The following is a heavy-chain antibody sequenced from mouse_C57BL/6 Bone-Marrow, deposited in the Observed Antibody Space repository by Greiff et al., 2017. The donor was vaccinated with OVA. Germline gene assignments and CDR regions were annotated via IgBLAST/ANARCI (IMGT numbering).Heavy chain of an antibody. CDR2: IYPGDGDT. Sequence: QVQLQQSGPELVKPGASVKISCKASGYAFSSSWMNWVKQRPGKGLEWIGRIYPGDGDTNYNGKFKGKGTLTADKSSSTAYMQLSSLTSEDSAVYFCARVTGPFDYWGQGTTLTVSS. CDR1: GYAFSSSW. CDR3: ARVTGPFDY. V-gene: IGHV1-82*01. J-gene: IGHJ2*01. D-gene: IGHD4-1*01.